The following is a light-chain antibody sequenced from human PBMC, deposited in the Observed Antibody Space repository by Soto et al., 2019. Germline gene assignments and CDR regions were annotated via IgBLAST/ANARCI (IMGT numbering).Light chain of an antibody. Sequence: QSVLTQPASVSGSPGQSITTSCTGTSSDVGGYNYVSWYQHHPGKAPKLMIYDVSNRPSGVSNRFSGSKSGNTASLTISGLQPEDEADYYCSSYTTSNTRQIVFGTGTNVTVL. CDR3: SSYTTSNTRQIV. J-gene: IGLJ1*01. V-gene: IGLV2-14*03. CDR1: SSDVGGYNY. CDR2: DVS.